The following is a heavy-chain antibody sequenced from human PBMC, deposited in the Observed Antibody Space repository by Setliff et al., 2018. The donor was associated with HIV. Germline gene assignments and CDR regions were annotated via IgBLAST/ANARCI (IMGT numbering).Heavy chain of an antibody. CDR3: ARDHHSGRGSNFPWYSDL. Sequence: ASVKVSCKASGYTFTSYGISWVRQAPGQGLEWMGWITPFNGNTNYAQKLQGRVNMTTDTSTSIAYMELKSLRSEDTAVYYCARDHHSGRGSNFPWYSDLWGRGTLVTVSS. D-gene: IGHD1-26*01. CDR1: GYTFTSYG. V-gene: IGHV1-18*01. J-gene: IGHJ2*01. CDR2: ITPFNGNT.